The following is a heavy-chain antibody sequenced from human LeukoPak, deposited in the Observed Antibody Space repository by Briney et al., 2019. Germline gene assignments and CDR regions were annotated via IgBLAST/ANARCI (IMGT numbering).Heavy chain of an antibody. D-gene: IGHD4-17*01. Sequence: SVKVSCKASGGTFISYAISWVRQAPGQGLEWMGGIIPIFGTANYAQKFQGRVTITADESTSTAYMELSSLRSEDTALYYCARVVSPTTVTTVGWFDPWGQGTLVTVSS. J-gene: IGHJ5*02. CDR2: IIPIFGTA. CDR3: ARVVSPTTVTTVGWFDP. V-gene: IGHV1-69*13. CDR1: GGTFISYA.